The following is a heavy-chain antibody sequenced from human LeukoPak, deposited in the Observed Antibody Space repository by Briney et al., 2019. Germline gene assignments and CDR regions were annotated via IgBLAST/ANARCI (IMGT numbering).Heavy chain of an antibody. Sequence: GGSLRLSCAASGFTFSSYSINWVRQAPGKGLEWVSSISSSSSYIYYADSVKGRFTISRDNAKNSLYLQMNSLRAEDTAVYYCARGTVVVPAASGTYYFDYWGQGTLVTVSS. V-gene: IGHV3-21*01. CDR2: ISSSSSYI. CDR1: GFTFSSYS. D-gene: IGHD2-2*01. CDR3: ARGTVVVPAASGTYYFDY. J-gene: IGHJ4*02.